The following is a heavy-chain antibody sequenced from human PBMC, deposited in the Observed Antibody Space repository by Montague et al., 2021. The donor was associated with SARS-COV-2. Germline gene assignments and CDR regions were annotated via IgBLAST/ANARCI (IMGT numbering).Heavy chain of an antibody. V-gene: IGHV4-4*02. CDR3: ARALDTCVIANGVHEFDI. CDR1: GDSINSEHW. Sequence: SETLSLTCAVSGDSINSEHWWSWVRQPPGKGLEWIVETHQWGGTNYNPSLRSRVSIFLDKSKNQFSLTLTSVTAADTAVYYCARALDTCVIANGVHEFDIWGQGTLVTVSS. CDR2: THQWGGT. D-gene: IGHD3-10*01. J-gene: IGHJ4*02.